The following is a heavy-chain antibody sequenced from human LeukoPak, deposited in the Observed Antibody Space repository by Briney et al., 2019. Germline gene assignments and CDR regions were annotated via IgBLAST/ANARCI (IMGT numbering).Heavy chain of an antibody. CDR3: ASRVYCSSTSCLDY. CDR1: GGSISSYY. J-gene: IGHJ4*02. D-gene: IGHD2-2*01. V-gene: IGHV4-59*08. CDR2: IYYSGST. Sequence: SETLSLTCTVSGGSISSYYWSWIRQPPGKGLEWIGYIYYSGSTNYNPSLKSRVTISVDTSKNQFSLKLSSVTAADTAVYYCASRVYCSSTSCLDYWGQGILVTVSS.